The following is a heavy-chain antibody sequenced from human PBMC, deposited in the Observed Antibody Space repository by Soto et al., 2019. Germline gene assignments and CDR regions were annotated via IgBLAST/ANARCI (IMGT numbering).Heavy chain of an antibody. Sequence: VQLVQSGAEVKKPGASVKVSCKASGYSFTSYAMHCVRQAPGQRLEWMGWINVGNGYTKYSQKFQGRVTITIDTPATTAYLEPNTLTSADTAVSYCAPHAIVATGNLNRSEPCGQGTLVTVSS. CDR1: GYSFTSYA. CDR3: APHAIVATGNLNRSEP. V-gene: IGHV1-3*01. D-gene: IGHD2-8*01. J-gene: IGHJ5*02. CDR2: INVGNGYT.